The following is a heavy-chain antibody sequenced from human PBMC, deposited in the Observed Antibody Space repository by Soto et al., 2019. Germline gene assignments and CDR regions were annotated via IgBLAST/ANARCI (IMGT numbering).Heavy chain of an antibody. J-gene: IGHJ4*02. Sequence: SETLSLTCAVYGESFRGYYWSWIRQPPGKGLEWIGEINHRGSTNYNPSLKSRVIISVDTSKNQFSLKLTSLTAADTAVYYCAGVKGSGDYADPRIDHWGQGTLVTVSS. CDR3: AGVKGSGDYADPRIDH. CDR2: INHRGST. V-gene: IGHV4-34*01. D-gene: IGHD4-17*01. CDR1: GESFRGYY.